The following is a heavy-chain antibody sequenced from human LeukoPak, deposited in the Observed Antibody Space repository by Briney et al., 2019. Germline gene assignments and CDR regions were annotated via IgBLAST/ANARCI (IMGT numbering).Heavy chain of an antibody. CDR2: ISAYNGNT. J-gene: IGHJ3*02. CDR1: GYTFTSYG. V-gene: IGHV1-18*01. Sequence: EASVKVSCKASGYTFTSYGISWVRQAPGQGLEWVGWISAYNGNTNYAEKLQGRVTMTTDTSTSTAYMELRSLRSDDTAVYYCARGGGWGARGYDAFDIWGQGTMVTVSS. D-gene: IGHD1-26*01. CDR3: ARGGGWGARGYDAFDI.